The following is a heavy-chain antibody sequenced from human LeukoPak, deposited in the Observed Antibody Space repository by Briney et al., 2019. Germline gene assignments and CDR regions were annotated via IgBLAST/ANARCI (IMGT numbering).Heavy chain of an antibody. J-gene: IGHJ6*02. CDR2: ISYDGSNK. CDR3: AKDLSITRIVVVGYYGMDV. V-gene: IGHV3-30*18. Sequence: AGSLRLSCAASGFTFSSYGMHWVRQAPGKGLEWVAVISYDGSNKYYADSVKGRFTISRDNSKNTLYLQMNSLRAEDTAVYYCAKDLSITRIVVVGYYGMDVWGQGTTVTASS. D-gene: IGHD3-22*01. CDR1: GFTFSSYG.